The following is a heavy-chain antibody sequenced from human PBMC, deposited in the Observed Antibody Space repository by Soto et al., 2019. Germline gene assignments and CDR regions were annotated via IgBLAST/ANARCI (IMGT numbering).Heavy chain of an antibody. V-gene: IGHV4-30-2*01. CDR1: GGSISSGGYS. CDR3: ARGVWLDPS. J-gene: IGHJ5*02. CDR2: INHSGST. D-gene: IGHD6-19*01. Sequence: PSETLSLTCAVSGGSISSGGYSWSWIRQPPGKGLEWIGYINHSGSTNYNPSLKSRVTISVDTSKNQFSLKLSSVTAADTAVYYCARGVWLDPSWGQGTQVTVS.